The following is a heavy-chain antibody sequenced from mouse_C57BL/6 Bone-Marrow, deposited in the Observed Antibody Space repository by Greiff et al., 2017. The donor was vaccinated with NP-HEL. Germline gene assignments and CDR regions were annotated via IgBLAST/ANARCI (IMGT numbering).Heavy chain of an antibody. D-gene: IGHD2-4*01. CDR1: GFNIKDDY. CDR2: IDPENGDT. V-gene: IGHV14-4*01. J-gene: IGHJ2*01. CDR3: TTGIYYDYDYYFDY. Sequence: DVKLVESGAELVRPGASVKLSCTASGFNIKDDYMHWVKQRPEQGLEWIGWIDPENGDTEYASKFQGKATITADTSSNTAYLQLSSLTSEVTAFYCCTTGIYYDYDYYFDYWGQGTTLTVSS.